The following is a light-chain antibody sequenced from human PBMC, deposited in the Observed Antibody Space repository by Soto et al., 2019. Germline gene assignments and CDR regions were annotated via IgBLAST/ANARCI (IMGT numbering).Light chain of an antibody. Sequence: EIVMTQSPATLAGSPGETVTLSCRASQSLSGNLAWYQQKPGQAPRLLIFRASTRATGVPARFSGRGSGTEFTLTISGLQSEDFAVYYCQQYSTWPPWTFGQGTKV. CDR1: QSLSGN. V-gene: IGKV3-15*01. J-gene: IGKJ1*01. CDR2: RAS. CDR3: QQYSTWPPWT.